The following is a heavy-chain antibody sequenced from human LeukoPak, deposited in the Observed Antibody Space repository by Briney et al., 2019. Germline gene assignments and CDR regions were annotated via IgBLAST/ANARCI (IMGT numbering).Heavy chain of an antibody. CDR2: ISSSSSYI. Sequence: PGGSLRLSCAASGFTFSSDSMNWVRQAPGKGLEWVSSISSSSSYIYYADSVKGRFTISRDNAKNSLYLQMNSLRAEDTALYYCARNRIGSGYDAFDIWGQGTMVTVSS. CDR3: ARNRIGSGYDAFDI. J-gene: IGHJ3*02. CDR1: GFTFSSDS. V-gene: IGHV3-21*01. D-gene: IGHD3-22*01.